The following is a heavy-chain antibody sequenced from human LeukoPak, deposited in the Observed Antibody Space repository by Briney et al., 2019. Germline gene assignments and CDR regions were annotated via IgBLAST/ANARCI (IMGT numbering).Heavy chain of an antibody. D-gene: IGHD3-9*01. Sequence: VASVKVSCKASGYTFTSYGISWVRQAPGQGLEWMGWISAYNGNTNYAQKLQGRVTITTDTSTSTAYMELRGLRSDDTAVYYCARDFDDILTGSADYWGQGTLVTVSS. CDR3: ARDFDDILTGSADY. CDR1: GYTFTSYG. CDR2: ISAYNGNT. V-gene: IGHV1-18*01. J-gene: IGHJ4*02.